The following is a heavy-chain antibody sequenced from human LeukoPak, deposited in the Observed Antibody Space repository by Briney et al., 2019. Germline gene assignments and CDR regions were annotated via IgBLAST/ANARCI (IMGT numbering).Heavy chain of an antibody. CDR1: GGSISSSSYY. J-gene: IGHJ4*02. D-gene: IGHD2-15*01. CDR2: IYYSGST. CDR3: ARWSCSGGSCYAFFDY. V-gene: IGHV4-39*01. Sequence: SETLSLTCTVSGGSISSSSYYWGWIRQPPGKGLEWIGSIYYSGSTYYNPSLKSRVTIFVDTSKNQFSLKLSSVTAADTAVYYCARWSCSGGSCYAFFDYWGQGTLVTVSS.